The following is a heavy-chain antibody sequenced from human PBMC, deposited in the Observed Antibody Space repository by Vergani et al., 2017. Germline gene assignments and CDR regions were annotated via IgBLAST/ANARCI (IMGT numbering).Heavy chain of an antibody. CDR1: GGSIRSTFYY. CDR3: AGHKEQLVPGNDYYYDYMDV. CDR2: IYYSGST. J-gene: IGHJ6*03. Sequence: QLQLQESDPGLVKPSQTLSLTCTVSGGSIRSTFYYWGWIRQPPGKGLEWIGTIYYSGSTYYNPSLKSRVTISVDTSKNQFSLKLTSVTAADTAVYYCAGHKEQLVPGNDYYYDYMDVWGKGTTVTVSS. D-gene: IGHD6-13*01. V-gene: IGHV4-39*01.